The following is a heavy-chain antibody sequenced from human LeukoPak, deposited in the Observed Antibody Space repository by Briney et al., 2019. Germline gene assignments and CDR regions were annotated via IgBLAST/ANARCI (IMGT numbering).Heavy chain of an antibody. CDR2: ISAYNGNT. CDR3: AKAVAKQWLVRAFDI. CDR1: GYTFTSYG. Sequence: ASVKVSCKASGYTFTSYGISWVRQAPGQGLEWMGWISAYNGNTNYAQKLQGRVTMTTDTSTSTAYMELRSLRSDDTAVYYCAKAVAKQWLVRAFDIWGQGTMVTVSS. J-gene: IGHJ3*02. V-gene: IGHV1-18*01. D-gene: IGHD6-19*01.